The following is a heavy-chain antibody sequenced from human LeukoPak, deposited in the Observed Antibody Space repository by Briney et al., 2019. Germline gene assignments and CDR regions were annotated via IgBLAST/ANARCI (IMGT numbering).Heavy chain of an antibody. CDR3: ARSVAGNRGEDDY. J-gene: IGHJ4*02. D-gene: IGHD6-19*01. CDR1: GFSFSRYA. V-gene: IGHV3-23*01. CDR2: ISNSGAST. Sequence: PGGSLRLSCAASGFSFSRYAMSWVRQAPGRGLEWVSTISNSGASTYYADSVKGRFTVSRDNAKNSLYLQMNSLRAEDTAVYYCARSVAGNRGEDDYWGQGTLVTVSS.